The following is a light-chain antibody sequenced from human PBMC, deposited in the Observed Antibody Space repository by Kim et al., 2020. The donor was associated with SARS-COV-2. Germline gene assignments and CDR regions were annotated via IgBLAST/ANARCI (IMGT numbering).Light chain of an antibody. Sequence: DIQMTQSPSTLSASVGDRVTITCRASQSISDYLAWYQQKPGKAPKLLIYKASNLESGVPSRFSGSGSGTEFTLTISSLQPDDFATYYCQQYNTYPWTFGQGTKVDIK. CDR2: KAS. V-gene: IGKV1-5*03. CDR3: QQYNTYPWT. CDR1: QSISDY. J-gene: IGKJ1*01.